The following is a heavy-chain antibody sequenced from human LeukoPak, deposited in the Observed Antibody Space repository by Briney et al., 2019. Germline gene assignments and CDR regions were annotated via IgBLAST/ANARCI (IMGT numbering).Heavy chain of an antibody. J-gene: IGHJ4*02. CDR2: IIPIFGTA. V-gene: IGHV1-69*13. Sequence: SVKVSCKASGGTFSSYAISWVRQAPGQGLGWMGGIIPIFGTANYAQKFQGRVTITADESTSTAYMELSSLRSEDTAVYYCARAADILTGYSPFDYWGQGTLVTVSS. CDR3: ARAADILTGYSPFDY. D-gene: IGHD3-9*01. CDR1: GGTFSSYA.